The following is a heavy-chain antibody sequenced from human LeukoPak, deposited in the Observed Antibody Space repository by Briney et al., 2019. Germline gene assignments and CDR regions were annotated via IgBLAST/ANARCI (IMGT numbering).Heavy chain of an antibody. V-gene: IGHV3-9*01. CDR1: GFTFDDYA. CDR3: AREGMATYMNYYYYYGMDV. J-gene: IGHJ6*02. D-gene: IGHD5-24*01. CDR2: ISWNGGSI. Sequence: PGGSLRLSCTASGFTFDDYAMHWVRQPPGKGLEWVSGISWNGGSIGYADSVKGRFTVSRDNAKNSLYLQMNSLRAEDTAVYYCAREGMATYMNYYYYYGMDVWGQGTTVTVSS.